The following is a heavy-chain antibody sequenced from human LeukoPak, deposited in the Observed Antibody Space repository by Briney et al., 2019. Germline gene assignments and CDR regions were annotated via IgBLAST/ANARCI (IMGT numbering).Heavy chain of an antibody. CDR2: INWNGGST. CDR1: GFTFDDYG. V-gene: IGHV3-20*04. D-gene: IGHD6-19*01. CDR3: LRGTSMAVAGSDY. J-gene: IGHJ4*02. Sequence: GGSLRLSCAASGFTFDDYGMSWVRQAPGKGLEWVSGINWNGGSTGYAESVKGRFTISRDNAKNSLYLQMNSLRAEDTALYYCLRGTSMAVAGSDYWGQGTLVTVSS.